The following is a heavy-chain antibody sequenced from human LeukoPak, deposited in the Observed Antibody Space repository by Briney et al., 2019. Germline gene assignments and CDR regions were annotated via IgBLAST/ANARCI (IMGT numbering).Heavy chain of an antibody. J-gene: IGHJ4*02. CDR2: ISAYNGNT. CDR1: GYTFTSYG. V-gene: IGHV1-18*01. D-gene: IGHD1-26*01. CDR3: AREGGPGRFDY. Sequence: GASVTVSCTASGYTFTSYGVSWVRQAPGQGLEWMGWISAYNGNTNYAQKLQGRVTMTTDTSTNTAYMELRSLRSDDTAVYYCAREGGPGRFDYWGQGTLVTVSS.